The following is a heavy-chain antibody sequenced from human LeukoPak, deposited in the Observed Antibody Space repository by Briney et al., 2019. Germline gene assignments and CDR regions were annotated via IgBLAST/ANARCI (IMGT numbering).Heavy chain of an antibody. Sequence: ASVKVSCKASGYTFTGYYMHWVRQAPGQEFEWMGWLSPNSGDTKFAQKFQGRVTMTRDTSISTAYMELSRLRSDDTAVYYCARATDISSWYLAYWGQGTLVTVSS. V-gene: IGHV1-2*02. CDR3: ARATDISSWYLAY. J-gene: IGHJ4*02. D-gene: IGHD6-13*01. CDR2: LSPNSGDT. CDR1: GYTFTGYY.